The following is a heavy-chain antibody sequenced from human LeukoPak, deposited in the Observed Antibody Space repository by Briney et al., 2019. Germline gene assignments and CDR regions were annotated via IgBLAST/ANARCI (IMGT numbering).Heavy chain of an antibody. J-gene: IGHJ4*02. V-gene: IGHV4-59*11. Sequence: SETLSLTCSVSDGSITSHYWSWIRQPPGRGLEWIGYAYHSRSTNYNPSLKSRVTISVDTSKNQFSLKLNSMTAADTAVYYCARTPGNTLDYWGQGTLVTVSS. CDR3: ARTPGNTLDY. CDR1: DGSITSHY. CDR2: AYHSRST. D-gene: IGHD1-14*01.